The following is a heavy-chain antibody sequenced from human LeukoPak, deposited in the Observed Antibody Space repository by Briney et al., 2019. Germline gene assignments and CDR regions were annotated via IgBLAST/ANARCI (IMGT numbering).Heavy chain of an antibody. D-gene: IGHD2-15*01. CDR2: IYTGGNT. CDR1: GFIVSHKY. CDR3: ARGQVDLLRNYFDS. V-gene: IGHV3-66*01. Sequence: GGSLRLSCAASGFIVSHKYMAWVRQAPGKGLEWLSIIYTGGNTVSAESVKGRFSISRDDSRNTVHLQMNNLRDDDTAVYYCARGQVDLLRNYFDSWGPGTLVAVSS. J-gene: IGHJ4*02.